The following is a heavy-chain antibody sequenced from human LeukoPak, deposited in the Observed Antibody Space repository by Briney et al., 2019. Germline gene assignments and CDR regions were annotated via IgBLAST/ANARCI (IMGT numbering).Heavy chain of an antibody. V-gene: IGHV3-30-3*01. D-gene: IGHD6-19*01. J-gene: IGHJ6*03. CDR3: LTRSLVAVTGNYYMDV. CDR2: ISYDGSNK. Sequence: GGSLRLSCAASGFTFSSYAMHWVRQAPGKGLEWVAVISYDGSNKYYADSVKGRFTISKDNSKNTLYLQMNSLRAEDTAVYYCLTRSLVAVTGNYYMDVWGKGTTVTVSS. CDR1: GFTFSSYA.